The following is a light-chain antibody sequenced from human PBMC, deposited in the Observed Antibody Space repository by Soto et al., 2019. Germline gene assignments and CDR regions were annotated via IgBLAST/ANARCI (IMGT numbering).Light chain of an antibody. J-gene: IGKJ1*01. CDR2: DAS. CDR1: QSVTTF. Sequence: EIVLTQSPATLSLSPGERATLSCRASQSVTTFLAWYQQKPGQAPRLLISDASDRATGIPARVSGSGSGKDFTLTISSLESEDFAVYYCQQRSNWPWTFGQGTKVE. CDR3: QQRSNWPWT. V-gene: IGKV3-11*01.